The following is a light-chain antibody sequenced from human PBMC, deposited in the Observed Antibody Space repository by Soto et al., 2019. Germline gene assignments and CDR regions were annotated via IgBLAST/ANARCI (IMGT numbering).Light chain of an antibody. J-gene: IGKJ5*01. CDR3: PQYGSSPPLT. V-gene: IGKV3-20*01. CDR2: GAS. Sequence: EIVLTQSPGTLSLSPGERATLSCRASHSVSSSYLAWYQQKPGQAPRLLIYGASSRATGIPDRFSGSGSGTDFTLTISRLEPEDFAVYYCPQYGSSPPLTFGQGTRLE. CDR1: HSVSSSY.